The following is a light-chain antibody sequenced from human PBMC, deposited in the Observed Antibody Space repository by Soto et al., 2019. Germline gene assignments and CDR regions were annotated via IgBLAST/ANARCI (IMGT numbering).Light chain of an antibody. CDR3: QQRTNWPPYT. Sequence: EIVLTQSPATLSLSPGERDTLSCRASQDISKYLAWYQQKPGQAPRLLIYDAFNRATGIPARFSGSGSGTDFTLTISSLEPEDFAVYYCQQRTNWPPYTFGQGTKLEIK. J-gene: IGKJ2*01. CDR2: DAF. CDR1: QDISKY. V-gene: IGKV3-11*01.